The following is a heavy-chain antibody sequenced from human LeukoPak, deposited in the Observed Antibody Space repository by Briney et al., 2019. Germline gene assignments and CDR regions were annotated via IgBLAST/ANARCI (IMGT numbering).Heavy chain of an antibody. Sequence: GASVKVSCKPSGYTFTGYYLHWVRQAPGQALEWMGWINPNIGATMYAQKFQGRVTMTRATSISTAYMELNSLRSDDTAVYYCARDRVGSGWPRPFYFENWGQGTLVTVSS. CDR3: ARDRVGSGWPRPFYFEN. CDR1: GYTFTGYY. V-gene: IGHV1-2*02. J-gene: IGHJ4*02. CDR2: INPNIGAT. D-gene: IGHD6-19*01.